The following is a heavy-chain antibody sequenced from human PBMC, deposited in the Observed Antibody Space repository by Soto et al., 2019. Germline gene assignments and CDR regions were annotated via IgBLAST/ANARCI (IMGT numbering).Heavy chain of an antibody. CDR3: ARVTHLAARGFDY. D-gene: IGHD6-6*01. Sequence: EVQLVETGGGLIQPGGSLRLSCAASGFTVSSNYMSWVRQAPGKGLEWVSVIYSGGSTYYADSVKGRFTISRDNSKNTLYLQMNSLRAEDTAVYYCARVTHLAARGFDYWGQGTLFTVSS. J-gene: IGHJ4*02. V-gene: IGHV3-53*02. CDR2: IYSGGST. CDR1: GFTVSSNY.